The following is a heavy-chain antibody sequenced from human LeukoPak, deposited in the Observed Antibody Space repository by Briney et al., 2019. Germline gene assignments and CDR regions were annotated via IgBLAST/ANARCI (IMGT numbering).Heavy chain of an antibody. CDR1: GYTFTSYY. J-gene: IGHJ4*02. D-gene: IGHD3-22*01. CDR2: INPSGGST. V-gene: IGHV1-46*01. Sequence: ASVKVSCKASGYTFTSYYMHWVRQAPGQGLEWMGIINPSGGSTRYAQKFQGRVTMTRDTSTSTVYMELSSLRSVDTAVYYCARDAQVDDSSGYSLGYWGQGTLVTVSS. CDR3: ARDAQVDDSSGYSLGY.